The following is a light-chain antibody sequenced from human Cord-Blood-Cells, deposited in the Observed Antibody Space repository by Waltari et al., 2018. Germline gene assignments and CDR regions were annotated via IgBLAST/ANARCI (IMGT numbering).Light chain of an antibody. J-gene: IGLJ2*01. CDR2: DVS. CDR1: SSDVGGYNY. V-gene: IGLV2-14*01. Sequence: QSALTQPASLSGSPGQSITISCTGTSSDVGGYNYVSWYPQHPGKAPKLMIYDVSNRPSGVSNRFSGSKSGNTASLTISGLQAEDEADYYCSSYTSSSTVVFGGGTKLTVL. CDR3: SSYTSSSTVV.